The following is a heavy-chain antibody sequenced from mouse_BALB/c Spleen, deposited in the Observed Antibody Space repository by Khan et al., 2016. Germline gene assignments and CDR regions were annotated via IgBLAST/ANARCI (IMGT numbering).Heavy chain of an antibody. J-gene: IGHJ2*01. CDR2: INPDSSTI. CDR3: ARLHYCGYMNY. D-gene: IGHD1-2*01. CDR1: GFDFSRYW. V-gene: IGHV4-1*02. Sequence: EVQLQESGGGLVQPGGSLKLSCAASGFDFSRYWMSWVRQAPGKGLEWIGEINPDSSTINYTPSLKDKFIISRDNAKNTLYLQMSKGRSEDTALYYCARLHYCGYMNYWGQGTTLTVSS.